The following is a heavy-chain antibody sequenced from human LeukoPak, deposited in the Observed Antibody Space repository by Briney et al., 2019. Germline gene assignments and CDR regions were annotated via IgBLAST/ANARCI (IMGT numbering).Heavy chain of an antibody. CDR3: ARDLVIEMATTNY. CDR2: ISGSGGST. Sequence: GGSLRLSCAASGFTFSSYGMSWVRQAPGKGLEWVSAISGSGGSTYYTDSVKGRFTISRDNAKNSLYLQMNSLRAEDAAVYYCARDLVIEMATTNYWGQGTLVTVSS. J-gene: IGHJ4*02. V-gene: IGHV3-23*01. D-gene: IGHD5-24*01. CDR1: GFTFSSYG.